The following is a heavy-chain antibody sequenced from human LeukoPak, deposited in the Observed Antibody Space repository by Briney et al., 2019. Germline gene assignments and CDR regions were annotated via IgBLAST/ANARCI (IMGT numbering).Heavy chain of an antibody. V-gene: IGHV1-69*05. Sequence: GSSVTVSCKASGGTFSSYAISWVRQAPGQGLEWMGEIIPIFGTPNYAQKIKGRVTITTDECTSTAYMELSSLRSEDTAVYYCASTASSSSDYWGQGTLVTVSS. J-gene: IGHJ4*02. CDR1: GGTFSSYA. CDR3: ASTASSSSDY. CDR2: IIPIFGTP. D-gene: IGHD6-6*01.